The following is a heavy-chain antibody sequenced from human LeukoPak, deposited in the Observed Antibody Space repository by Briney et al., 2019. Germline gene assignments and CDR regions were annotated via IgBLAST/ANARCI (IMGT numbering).Heavy chain of an antibody. V-gene: IGHV4-30-2*01. CDR3: ARRGWELAFDI. CDR1: GGSISSGGYY. D-gene: IGHD1-26*01. J-gene: IGHJ3*02. Sequence: PSQALSLTCTVSGGSISSGGYYWSWIRQPPGKGLEWIGYIYHSGSTYYNPSLKSRVTISVDTSKNQFSLKLSSVTAADTAVYYCARRGWELAFDIWGQGTMVTVSS. CDR2: IYHSGST.